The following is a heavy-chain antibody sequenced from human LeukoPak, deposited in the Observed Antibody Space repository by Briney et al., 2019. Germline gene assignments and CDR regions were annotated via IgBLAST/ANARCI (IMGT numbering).Heavy chain of an antibody. J-gene: IGHJ4*02. CDR1: GFPFSFYE. CDR3: ALLAVASDFDY. V-gene: IGHV3-48*03. D-gene: IGHD6-19*01. Sequence: GGSLRLSCVVSGFPFSFYELNWVRQAPGKGLEWVSNIGASSTPKYYADSVKGRFSTSRDNAKSSLYLQMNSLRVEDTAVYYCALLAVASDFDYWGQGALVTVSS. CDR2: IGASSTPK.